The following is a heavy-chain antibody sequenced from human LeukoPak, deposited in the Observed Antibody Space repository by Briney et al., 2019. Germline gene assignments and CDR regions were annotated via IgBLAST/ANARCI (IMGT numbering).Heavy chain of an antibody. V-gene: IGHV1-69*13. Sequence: VASVKVSCKASGYPFTSYNVNWVRQATGQGLEWMGGIIPIFGTANYAQKFQGRVTITADESTSTAYMELSSLRSEDTAVYYCARGVHGRENYDILTGYPLPYYYYGMDVWGQGTTVTVSS. CDR2: IIPIFGTA. CDR3: ARGVHGRENYDILTGYPLPYYYYGMDV. D-gene: IGHD3-9*01. J-gene: IGHJ6*02. CDR1: GYPFTSYN.